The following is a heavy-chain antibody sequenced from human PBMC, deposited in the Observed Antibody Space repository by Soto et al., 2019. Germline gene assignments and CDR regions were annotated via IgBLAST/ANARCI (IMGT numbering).Heavy chain of an antibody. Sequence: SSETLSLTCAVYGGSFSGYYWSWIRQPPGKGLEWIGEINHSGSTNYNPSLKSRVTISVDTSKNQFSLKLSSVTAADTAVYYCARGDCTNGVCYGIDYWGQGTLVTVSS. D-gene: IGHD2-8*01. CDR1: GGSFSGYY. CDR3: ARGDCTNGVCYGIDY. CDR2: INHSGST. J-gene: IGHJ4*02. V-gene: IGHV4-34*01.